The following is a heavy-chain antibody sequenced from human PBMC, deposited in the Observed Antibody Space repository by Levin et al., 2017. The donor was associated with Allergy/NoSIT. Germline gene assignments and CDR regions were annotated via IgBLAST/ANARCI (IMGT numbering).Heavy chain of an antibody. V-gene: IGHV3-74*01. CDR2: INPDGSFT. CDR1: GLTFTNYW. J-gene: IGHJ4*02. CDR3: AANTGN. Sequence: GGSLRLSCVVSGLTFTNYWMHWVRQAPGKGLEWVSRINPDGSFTNYADSVKGRFTISRDNAKNTLHLQMDSLRGDDTATYYCAANTGNWGQGTRVTVSS. D-gene: IGHD3-16*01.